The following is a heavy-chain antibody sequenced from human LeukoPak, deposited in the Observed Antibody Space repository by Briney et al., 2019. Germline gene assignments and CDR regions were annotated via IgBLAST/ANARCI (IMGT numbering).Heavy chain of an antibody. CDR3: ARGSYYGPGAFDI. J-gene: IGHJ3*02. CDR1: GFTFSSYS. D-gene: IGHD3-10*01. Sequence: GGSLRLSCAASGFTFSSYSMNWVRQAPGKGLEWVSYISSSSSTIYYADSVKGRFTISRDNAKNSLYLQMSSLRAEDTAVYYCARGSYYGPGAFDIWGQGTMVTVSS. CDR2: ISSSSSTI. V-gene: IGHV3-48*04.